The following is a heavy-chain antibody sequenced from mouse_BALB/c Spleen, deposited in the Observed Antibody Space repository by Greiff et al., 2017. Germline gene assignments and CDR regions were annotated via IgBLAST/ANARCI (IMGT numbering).Heavy chain of an antibody. V-gene: IGHV1-7*01. J-gene: IGHJ3*01. Sequence: VQLQQSGAELAKPGASVKMSCEASGYTFTSYWMHWVKQRPGQGLEWIGYINPSTGYTEYNQKFKDKATLTADKSSSTAYMQLSSLTSEDSAVYYCARGELGTFAYWGQGTLVTVSA. CDR3: ARGELGTFAY. CDR2: INPSTGYT. CDR1: GYTFTSYW. D-gene: IGHD4-1*01.